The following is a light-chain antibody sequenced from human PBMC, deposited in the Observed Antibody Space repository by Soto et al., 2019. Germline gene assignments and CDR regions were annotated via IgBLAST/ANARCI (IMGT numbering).Light chain of an antibody. CDR3: QQRSNWPWT. CDR2: DAS. V-gene: IGKV3-11*01. J-gene: IGKJ1*01. CDR1: QSVSSY. Sequence: TLYLSPGERATLSCRASQSVSSYLAWYQQKPGQAPRLLIYDASNRATGIPARFSGSGSGTDFTLTICSLEPEDVEVYYCQQRSNWPWTFGQGTKVDIK.